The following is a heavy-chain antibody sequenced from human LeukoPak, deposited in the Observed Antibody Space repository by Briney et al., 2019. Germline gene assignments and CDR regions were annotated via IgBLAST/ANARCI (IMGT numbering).Heavy chain of an antibody. CDR1: GYTFTGYY. Sequence: SVKVSCKASGYTFTGYYMHWVRQAPGQGLEWMGWINPNSGGTNYAQKFQGRVTMTRDTSISTAYMELSRLRSDDTAVYYCARGTVDTAMVPFDYWGQGTLVTVSS. CDR3: ARGTVDTAMVPFDY. J-gene: IGHJ4*02. V-gene: IGHV1-2*02. D-gene: IGHD5-18*01. CDR2: INPNSGGT.